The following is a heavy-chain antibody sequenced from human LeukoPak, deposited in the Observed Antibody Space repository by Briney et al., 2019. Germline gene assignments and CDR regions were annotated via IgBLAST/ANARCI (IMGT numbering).Heavy chain of an antibody. CDR2: IWYDGSNK. CDR3: ARESNRGYSCNAFDI. CDR1: GFTFSSYG. D-gene: IGHD5-18*01. Sequence: GGSLRLSCAASGFTFSSYGMHWVRQAPGKGLEWVAVIWYDGSNKYYADSVKGRFTISRDNSKNTLYLQMNSLRAEDTAVYYCARESNRGYSCNAFDIWGRGTMVTVSS. V-gene: IGHV3-33*01. J-gene: IGHJ3*02.